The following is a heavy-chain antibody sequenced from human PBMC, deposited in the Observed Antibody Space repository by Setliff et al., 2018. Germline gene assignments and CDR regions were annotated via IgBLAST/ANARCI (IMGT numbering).Heavy chain of an antibody. CDR1: GFTFSTYR. CDR3: AKEYYDYVWGSP. D-gene: IGHD3-16*01. Sequence: LRLSCAASGFTFSTYRMHWVRQAPGKGLEWVAVIWDDGVKKYHADSVKGRFTISRDNSRNTLYLQMNSLRAEDTAVYYCAKEYYDYVWGSPWGQGTLVTVSS. J-gene: IGHJ5*02. CDR2: IWDDGVKK. V-gene: IGHV3-30*18.